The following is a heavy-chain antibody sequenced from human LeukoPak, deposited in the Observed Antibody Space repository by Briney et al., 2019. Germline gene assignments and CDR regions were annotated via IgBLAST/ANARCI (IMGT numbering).Heavy chain of an antibody. D-gene: IGHD3-22*01. CDR1: GFTFSSYA. CDR3: AKDGGSGYYYFDY. CDR2: ISGSGGST. V-gene: IGHV3-23*01. Sequence: GGSLILSCAASGFTFSSYAMSWVRQAPGKGLEWVSAISGSGGSTYYADSVKGRFTISRDNSKNTLCVQMNSLRAEDTAVYYCAKDGGSGYYYFDYWGQGTPVTVSS. J-gene: IGHJ4*02.